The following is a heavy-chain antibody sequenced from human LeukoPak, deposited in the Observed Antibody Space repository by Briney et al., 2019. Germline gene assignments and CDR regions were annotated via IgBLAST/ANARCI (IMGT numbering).Heavy chain of an antibody. Sequence: SETLSLTCTVSGGSVSSGSYYWRWIRQPPGKGLEGIGYIYYSGSTNYNPSLKSRVTISVDTSKNQFSLKLSSVTAADTAVYYCARELLWFGIFDYWGQGTLVTVSS. V-gene: IGHV4-61*01. CDR3: ARELLWFGIFDY. CDR2: IYYSGST. CDR1: GGSVSSGSYY. D-gene: IGHD3-10*01. J-gene: IGHJ4*02.